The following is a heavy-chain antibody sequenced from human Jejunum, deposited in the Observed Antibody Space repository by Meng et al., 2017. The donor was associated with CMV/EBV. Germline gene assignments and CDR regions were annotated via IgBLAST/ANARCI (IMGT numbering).Heavy chain of an antibody. CDR3: ARSGYYYDTTGYSPFDY. Sequence: QVQLPEACPGLPRPSETLSLTCSVSGGALTNNYWNWIRQTAGKGLEWIGRIYTNGRAIYHPSLVSRVTISEDTSKNQFSLRLTSVIAADTAVYYCARSGYYYDTTGYSPFDYWGQGALVTVSS. CDR1: GGALTNNY. D-gene: IGHD3-22*01. CDR2: IYTNGRA. J-gene: IGHJ4*02. V-gene: IGHV4-4*07.